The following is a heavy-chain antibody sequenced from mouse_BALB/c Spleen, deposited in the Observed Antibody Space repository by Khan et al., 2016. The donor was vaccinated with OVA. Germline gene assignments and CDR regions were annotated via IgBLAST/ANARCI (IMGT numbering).Heavy chain of an antibody. J-gene: IGHJ2*01. D-gene: IGHD1-1*01. CDR3: ARIYGGDFDY. CDR2: ISYSGNT. V-gene: IGHV3-2*02. CDR1: GYSITSDYA. Sequence: VQLKESGPGLVKPSQSLSLTRTVTGYSITSDYAWNWIRQFPGNKLEWMGYISYSGNTKYNPSLKSRISITRDTSKNQFFLQLNSVTTEDTATYYCARIYGGDFDYWDQGTTLTVSS.